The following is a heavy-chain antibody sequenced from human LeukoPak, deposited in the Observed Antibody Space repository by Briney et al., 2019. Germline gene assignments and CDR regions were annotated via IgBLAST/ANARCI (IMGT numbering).Heavy chain of an antibody. Sequence: ESGPTLVKPTQTLTLTCTFSGFSLSTSGGGVGWIRQPPGKALEWLALIYWEDDKRYSPSLKSRLTITKDTSKNQVVLTMTNMDPVDTATYYCAHLGQWLVPDYWGQGTLVTVSS. D-gene: IGHD6-19*01. CDR1: GFSLSTSGGG. CDR3: AHLGQWLVPDY. V-gene: IGHV2-5*02. CDR2: IYWEDDK. J-gene: IGHJ4*02.